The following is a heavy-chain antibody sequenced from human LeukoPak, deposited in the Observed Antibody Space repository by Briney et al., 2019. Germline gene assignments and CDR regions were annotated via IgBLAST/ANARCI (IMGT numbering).Heavy chain of an antibody. V-gene: IGHV5-51*01. CDR1: GYSSTSYW. D-gene: IGHD3-22*01. J-gene: IGHJ4*02. Sequence: GESLKISCKGSGYSSTSYWIGWVRQMPGKGLEWMGIIYPGDSDTRYSPSFQGQVTISADKSISTAYLQWSSLKASGTAMYYCARQGVWYDSSSYIMAGFDYWGQGTLVTVSS. CDR3: ARQGVWYDSSSYIMAGFDY. CDR2: IYPGDSDT.